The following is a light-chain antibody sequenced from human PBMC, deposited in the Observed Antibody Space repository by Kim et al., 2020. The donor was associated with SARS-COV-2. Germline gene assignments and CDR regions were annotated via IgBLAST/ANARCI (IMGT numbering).Light chain of an antibody. Sequence: QSVLTQPPSASGTPGQRVTMSCSGSTSNIGSNYVYWYQQLPGTAPKVLIFKNNQRPSGGPDRFSGSKSGTSASLAISGLRSEDEADYYCAAWDDSLSGQVFGGGTKLTVL. CDR2: KNN. J-gene: IGLJ3*02. CDR1: TSNIGSNY. V-gene: IGLV1-47*01. CDR3: AAWDDSLSGQV.